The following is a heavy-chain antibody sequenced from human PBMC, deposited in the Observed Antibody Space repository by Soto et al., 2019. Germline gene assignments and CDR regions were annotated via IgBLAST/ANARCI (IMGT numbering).Heavy chain of an antibody. CDR3: ARHGFYGDYSSNYFDP. V-gene: IGHV5-51*01. Sequence: GASLNTSCKGSGYSFSNWWIAWVRQMAGKGLEYMGIIYPSDSQTRYSPSFQGQVTISADKSISTAYLQWSSLKASDTAIHYCARHGFYGDYSSNYFDPWGQGTLVTVSS. D-gene: IGHD4-17*01. CDR2: IYPSDSQT. CDR1: GYSFSNWW. J-gene: IGHJ5*02.